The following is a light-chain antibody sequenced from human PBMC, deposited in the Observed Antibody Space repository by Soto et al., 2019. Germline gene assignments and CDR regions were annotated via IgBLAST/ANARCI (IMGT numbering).Light chain of an antibody. CDR2: RNN. Sequence: QSVLTQPPSASGTPGQRVTISCSGSSSNIGSNYVYWYQQLPGTAPKLLIYRNNQRPSGVPDRFSGSKSGTSASLAISGLRSEDEADYYCAAWDDILSGVVVFGGGTKLTVL. CDR3: AAWDDILSGVVV. J-gene: IGLJ2*01. CDR1: SSNIGSNY. V-gene: IGLV1-47*01.